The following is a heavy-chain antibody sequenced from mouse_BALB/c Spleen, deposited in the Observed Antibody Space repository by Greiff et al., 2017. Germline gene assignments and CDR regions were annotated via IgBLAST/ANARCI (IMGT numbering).Heavy chain of an antibody. CDR1: GYSITSGYY. CDR3: ARDGVSTRAY. D-gene: IGHD5-1*01. Sequence: EVKLQESGPGLVKPSQSLSLTCSVTGYSITSGYYWNWIRQFPGNKLEWMGYISYDGSNNYNPSLKNRISITRDTSKNQFFLKLNSVTTEDTATYYCARDGVSTRAYWGQGTLVTVSA. J-gene: IGHJ3*01. CDR2: ISYDGSN. V-gene: IGHV3-6*02.